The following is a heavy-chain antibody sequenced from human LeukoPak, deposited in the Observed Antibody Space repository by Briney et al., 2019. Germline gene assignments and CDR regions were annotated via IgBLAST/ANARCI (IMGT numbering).Heavy chain of an antibody. D-gene: IGHD2-15*01. CDR3: ARAKDVGYCSGGSCPSFDY. V-gene: IGHV3-7*01. CDR1: GFTFSSYW. J-gene: IGHJ4*02. Sequence: GGSLRLSCAASGFTFSSYWMSWVRQAPGKGLEWVANIKQDGSEKYYVDSVKGRFTISRDNAKDSLYLQTNSLRAEDTAVYYCARAKDVGYCSGGSCPSFDYWGQGTLVTVSS. CDR2: IKQDGSEK.